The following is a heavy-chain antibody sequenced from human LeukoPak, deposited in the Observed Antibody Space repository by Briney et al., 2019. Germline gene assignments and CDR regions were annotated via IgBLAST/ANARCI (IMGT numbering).Heavy chain of an antibody. D-gene: IGHD3-3*01. Sequence: SETLSLTCTVSGGSISGTGYYWSWIRQLPVRGLEWMGYISHREYTYYNPSLESRVTMSIDTSKNQFSLKLSSVTAADTAVYYCARGPIEIYDFWSGYNAFNYWGQGTLVTVSS. CDR1: GGSISGTGYY. J-gene: IGHJ4*02. CDR3: ARGPIEIYDFWSGYNAFNY. CDR2: ISHREYT. V-gene: IGHV4-31*03.